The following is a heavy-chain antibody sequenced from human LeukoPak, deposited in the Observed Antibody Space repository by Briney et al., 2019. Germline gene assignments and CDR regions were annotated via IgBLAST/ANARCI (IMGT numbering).Heavy chain of an antibody. CDR1: GDSISTSSYY. V-gene: IGHV4-39*07. CDR3: AREIFSGTYGDGKYFDL. J-gene: IGHJ2*01. D-gene: IGHD1-26*01. CDR2: IYYSGST. Sequence: SETLSLTCSVSGDSISTSSYYWGWIRQPPGKGLEWIGTIYYSGSTYYNPSLTSRVTISVDTSKNQFSLKLSSVTAADTAVYLCAREIFSGTYGDGKYFDLWGRGTLVTVSS.